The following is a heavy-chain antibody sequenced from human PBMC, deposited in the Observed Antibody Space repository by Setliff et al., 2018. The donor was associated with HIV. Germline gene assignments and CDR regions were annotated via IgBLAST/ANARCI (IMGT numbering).Heavy chain of an antibody. J-gene: IGHJ3*02. Sequence: GGSLRLSCAASGFTVSNSFMRWVRQAPGKGLEWVSVIYNDGSTYYADSVKGRFTISRDNSKNTLLLQMNRLTADDTAVYYCARDFRYSGSYGSAFDIWGRGTMVTVS. CDR1: GFTVSNSF. V-gene: IGHV3-53*01. CDR2: IYNDGST. CDR3: ARDFRYSGSYGSAFDI. D-gene: IGHD1-26*01.